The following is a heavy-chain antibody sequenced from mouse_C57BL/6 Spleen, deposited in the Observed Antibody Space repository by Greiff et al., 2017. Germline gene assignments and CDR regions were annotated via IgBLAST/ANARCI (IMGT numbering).Heavy chain of an antibody. V-gene: IGHV1-81*01. CDR3: ANYYGSSSCAY. CDR2: IYPRSGNT. J-gene: IGHJ3*01. CDR1: GYTFTSYG. Sequence: QVQLLQSGAELARPGASVKLSCKASGYTFTSYGIRWVKQRTGQGLEWIGAIYPRSGNTYYNEKFKGKASLTADKYSSTAYIELRSLTSEDSAVYVCANYYGSSSCAYWGQGTLVTVSA. D-gene: IGHD1-1*01.